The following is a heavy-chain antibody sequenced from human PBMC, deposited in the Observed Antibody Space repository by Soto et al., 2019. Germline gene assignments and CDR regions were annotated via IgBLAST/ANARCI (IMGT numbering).Heavy chain of an antibody. CDR2: IKYSGST. Sequence: SETLSLTCTVSGGSISSYDWSWFRQPPGKGLEWIGYIKYSGSTDYNPSLKSRVTISVDTSKNQFSLKLSSVTAADTAVYYCARYKSNYYYGMDVWGQGTTVTVSS. J-gene: IGHJ6*02. CDR3: ARYKSNYYYGMDV. V-gene: IGHV4-59*01. CDR1: GGSISSYD. D-gene: IGHD1-20*01.